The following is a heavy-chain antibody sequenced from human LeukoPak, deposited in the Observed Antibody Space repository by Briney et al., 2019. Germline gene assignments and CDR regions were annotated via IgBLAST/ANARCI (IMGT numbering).Heavy chain of an antibody. CDR2: ISGSGGST. CDR3: AKDPDFLVVVPAARFRFDP. CDR1: GFTFSSYA. D-gene: IGHD2-2*01. V-gene: IGHV3-23*01. J-gene: IGHJ5*02. Sequence: GGSLRLSCAASGFTFSSYAMSWARQAPGKGLERVSAISGSGGSTYYADSVKGRFTISRDNSKNTLYLQMNSLRAEDTAAYYCAKDPDFLVVVPAARFRFDPWGQGTLVTVSS.